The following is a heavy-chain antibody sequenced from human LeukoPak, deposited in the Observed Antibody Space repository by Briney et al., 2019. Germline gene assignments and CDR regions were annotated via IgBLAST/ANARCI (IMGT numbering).Heavy chain of an antibody. D-gene: IGHD1-1*01. Sequence: ASVKVSCKASGYAFTGHYIHWVRQAPGQGLEWMGWINPNNGATKSAQKFQGRITLTRDTSISTPYMDLGRLRSGDTAVYYCATLGTQTGMYDYWGQGTLVTVSS. V-gene: IGHV1-2*02. J-gene: IGHJ4*02. CDR1: GYAFTGHY. CDR3: ATLGTQTGMYDY. CDR2: INPNNGAT.